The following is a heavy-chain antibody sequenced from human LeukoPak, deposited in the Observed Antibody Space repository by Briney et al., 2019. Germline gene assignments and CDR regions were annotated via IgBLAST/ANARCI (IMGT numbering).Heavy chain of an antibody. D-gene: IGHD3-10*01. CDR2: ISYDGSNK. CDR1: GFTFSSYA. CDR3: ARDDTYYYGSGLTDY. Sequence: PGGSLRLSCAASGFTFSSYAMHWVRQAPGKGLEWVAVISYDGSNKYYADSVKGRFTISRDNSKNTLYLQMNSLRAEDTAVYYCARDDTYYYGSGLTDYWGQGTLVTVSS. V-gene: IGHV3-30-3*01. J-gene: IGHJ4*02.